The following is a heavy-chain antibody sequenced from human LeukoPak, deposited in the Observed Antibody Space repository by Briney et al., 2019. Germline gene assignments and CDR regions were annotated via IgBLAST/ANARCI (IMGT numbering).Heavy chain of an antibody. CDR2: IYYSGST. CDR3: ANTYCSGGSCYPFDI. CDR1: GGSISSYY. V-gene: IGHV4-59*01. J-gene: IGHJ3*02. Sequence: SETLSLTCTVSGGSISSYYSSWIRQPPGKGLEWIGYIYYSGSTNYNPSLKSRVTISGDTSKNQFSLKLSSVTAADTAVYYCANTYCSGGSCYPFDIWGQGTMVTVSS. D-gene: IGHD2-15*01.